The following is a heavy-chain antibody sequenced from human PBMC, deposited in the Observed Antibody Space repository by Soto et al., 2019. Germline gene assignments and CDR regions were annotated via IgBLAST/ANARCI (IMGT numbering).Heavy chain of an antibody. CDR3: AKDLNSNYGWFDP. CDR2: ISGSGGST. V-gene: IGHV3-23*01. D-gene: IGHD4-4*01. Sequence: GRSLRLSCAASWFTFSSYAMSWVRKAPGKGLEWVSAISGSGGSTYYADSVKGRFTISRDNSKNTLYLQMNSLRAEDTAVYYCAKDLNSNYGWFDPWGQGTLVTVSS. CDR1: WFTFSSYA. J-gene: IGHJ5*02.